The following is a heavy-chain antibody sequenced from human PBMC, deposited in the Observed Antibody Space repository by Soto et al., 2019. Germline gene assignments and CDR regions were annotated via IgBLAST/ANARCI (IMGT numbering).Heavy chain of an antibody. CDR1: GYTFTSYY. Sequence: GASVKVSCKASGYTFTSYYMHWVRQAPGQGLEWMGIINPSGGSTSYAQKLQGRVTMTRDTSTSTVYIELSSLRSEDTAVYYCARAIVYFYYDFWSSYSAYYYYGMDVWGQGTTVTVSS. J-gene: IGHJ6*02. D-gene: IGHD3-3*01. V-gene: IGHV1-46*01. CDR2: INPSGGST. CDR3: ARAIVYFYYDFWSSYSAYYYYGMDV.